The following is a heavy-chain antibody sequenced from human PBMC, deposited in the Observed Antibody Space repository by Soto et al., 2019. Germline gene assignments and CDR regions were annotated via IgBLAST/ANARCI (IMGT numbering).Heavy chain of an antibody. V-gene: IGHV4-59*01. CDR2: IYYSGST. J-gene: IGHJ4*02. CDR1: GGSISSYY. Sequence: SETLSLTCTVSGGSISSYYWSWIRQPPGKGLEWIGYIYYSGSTNYNPSLKSRVTISVDTSKNQFSLKLSSVTAADTAVYYCAREGNLGRWLQPLDFWGQGTLVTVSS. D-gene: IGHD5-12*01. CDR3: AREGNLGRWLQPLDF.